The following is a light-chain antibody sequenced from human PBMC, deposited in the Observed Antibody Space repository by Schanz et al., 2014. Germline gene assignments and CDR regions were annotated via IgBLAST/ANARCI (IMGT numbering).Light chain of an antibody. Sequence: QSALTQPASVSGSPGQSITISCTGTSSDVGGYNYVSWYQQHPGKAPKLMIYDVINRPSGVSSRFSGSKSGNTASLTISGLQAEDEADYYCSSFTSSAALEVFGGGTKLTVL. CDR2: DVI. CDR1: SSDVGGYNY. V-gene: IGLV2-14*01. CDR3: SSFTSSAALEV. J-gene: IGLJ3*02.